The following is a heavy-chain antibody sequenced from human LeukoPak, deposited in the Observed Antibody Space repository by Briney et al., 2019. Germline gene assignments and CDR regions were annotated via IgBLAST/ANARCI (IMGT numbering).Heavy chain of an antibody. D-gene: IGHD6-13*01. CDR1: GGTFSSYA. V-gene: IGHV1-69*13. CDR2: IIPIFGTA. CDR3: ARDRPSAAAYYFDY. J-gene: IGHJ4*02. Sequence: GASVTVSCKASGGTFSSYAISWVRQAPGQGLEWMGGIIPIFGTANYAQKFQGRVTITADESTSTAYMELSSLRSEDTAVYYCARDRPSAAAYYFDYWGQGTLVTVSS.